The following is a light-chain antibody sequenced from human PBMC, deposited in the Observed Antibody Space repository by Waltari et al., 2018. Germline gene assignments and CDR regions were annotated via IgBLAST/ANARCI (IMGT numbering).Light chain of an antibody. V-gene: IGLV2-11*01. Sequence: QSALTQPRSVSGSPGQSVTISCTGTSSDVGGYNYVSWYQQHPGKAPKFIICDVSKRPSGFPDRFSGSKSGNTASLTISGLQADIEADYYCCSYAGSYTWVFGGGTKLTVL. CDR3: CSYAGSYTWV. J-gene: IGLJ3*02. CDR2: DVS. CDR1: SSDVGGYNY.